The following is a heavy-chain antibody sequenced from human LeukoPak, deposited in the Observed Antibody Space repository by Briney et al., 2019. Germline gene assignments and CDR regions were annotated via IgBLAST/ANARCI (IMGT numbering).Heavy chain of an antibody. CDR1: GFTFSSYA. J-gene: IGHJ3*02. CDR2: ISYDGSNK. CDR3: ARDEIVVVITFSAFDI. D-gene: IGHD3-22*01. Sequence: GSLRLSCAASGFTFSSYAMHWVRQAPGKGLEWVAVISYDGSNKYYADSVKGRFTISRDNSKNTLYLQMNSLRAEDTAVYYCARDEIVVVITFSAFDIWGQGTMVTVSS. V-gene: IGHV3-30-3*01.